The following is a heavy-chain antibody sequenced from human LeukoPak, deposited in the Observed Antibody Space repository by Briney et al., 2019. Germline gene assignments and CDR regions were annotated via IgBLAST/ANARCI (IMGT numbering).Heavy chain of an antibody. J-gene: IGHJ4*02. V-gene: IGHV1-24*01. CDR1: GYTLTELS. CDR3: ATGLGWYYDSSGYVLDY. D-gene: IGHD3-22*01. CDR2: FDPEDGET. Sequence: ASVKVSCKVSGYTLTELSMHWVRQAPGKGLEWMGGFDPEDGETIYAQKFQGRVTMTEDTSTDTAYMELSRLRSEDTAVYYCATGLGWYYDSSGYVLDYWGQGTLVTVSS.